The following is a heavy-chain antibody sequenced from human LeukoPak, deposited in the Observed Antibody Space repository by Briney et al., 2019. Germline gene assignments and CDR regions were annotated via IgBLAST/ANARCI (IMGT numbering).Heavy chain of an antibody. Sequence: GGSLRLSCAASGFTLSRYWMSWVRQAPGKGLEWVANIKEDGTVKYYVESVKDRFAISRDNAKNSPYLQMNSLRAEDTAVYYCATSITMFDYWGQGTLVTVSS. CDR3: ATSITMFDY. V-gene: IGHV3-7*01. CDR2: IKEDGTVK. D-gene: IGHD3-10*01. J-gene: IGHJ4*02. CDR1: GFTLSRYW.